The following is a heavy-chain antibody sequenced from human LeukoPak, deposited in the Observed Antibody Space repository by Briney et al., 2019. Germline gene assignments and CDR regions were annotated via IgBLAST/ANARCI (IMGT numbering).Heavy chain of an antibody. CDR3: VRGRGLGEFAVASFDS. CDR2: IKQDGSEK. V-gene: IGHV3-7*01. J-gene: IGHJ4*02. D-gene: IGHD6-19*01. CDR1: GFTFSSYG. Sequence: GGSLRLSCAASGFTFSSYGMHWVRQAPGKGLEWVANIKQDGSEKYYVDSVKGRFTISRDNAKNMLYLQMNSLRADDTGVYYCVRGRGLGEFAVASFDSWGRGTLVTVSS.